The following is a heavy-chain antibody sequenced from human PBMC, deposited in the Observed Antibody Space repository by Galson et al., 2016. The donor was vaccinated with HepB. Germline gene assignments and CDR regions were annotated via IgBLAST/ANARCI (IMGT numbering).Heavy chain of an antibody. CDR2: IKSKTDGGTT. CDR1: NFTFSNAW. CDR3: STDLGYGAGSYYEELDY. D-gene: IGHD3-10*01. J-gene: IGHJ4*02. Sequence: SLRLSCAGPNFTFSNAWMNWVRQAPGKGLEWVGRIKSKTDGGTTDYVAPVKGRFTISRDDSKNTLYLQMNSLKTEDTAVYYCSTDLGYGAGSYYEELDYWGQGTLVTVSS. V-gene: IGHV3-15*07.